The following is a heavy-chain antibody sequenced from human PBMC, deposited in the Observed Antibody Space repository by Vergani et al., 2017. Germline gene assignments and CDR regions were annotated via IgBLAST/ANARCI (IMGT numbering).Heavy chain of an antibody. D-gene: IGHD3-22*01. V-gene: IGHV1-69*02. J-gene: IGHJ4*02. Sequence: QVQLVQSGAEVKKPGSSVKVSCKASGGTFSRYTISWVRQAPGQGLEWMGRIIPILGIANYAQKFQGRVTITADKSTSTAYMELSSLRAEDTAVYYCARVSQIVVVTWGYYFDYWGQGTLVTVSS. CDR1: GGTFSRYT. CDR3: ARVSQIVVVTWGYYFDY. CDR2: IIPILGIA.